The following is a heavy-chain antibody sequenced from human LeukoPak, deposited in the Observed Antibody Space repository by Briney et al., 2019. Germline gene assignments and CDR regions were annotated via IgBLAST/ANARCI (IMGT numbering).Heavy chain of an antibody. Sequence: SETLSLTCTVSGGSISGGGFYWSWIRQPPGKGLEWIGYIYHSGSTYYNPSLKSRVTISVDRSKNQFSLKLSSVTAADTAVYYCARDGVGGIDYWGQGTLVTVSS. CDR1: GGSISGGGFY. J-gene: IGHJ4*02. V-gene: IGHV4-30-2*01. CDR2: IYHSGST. CDR3: ARDGVGGIDY. D-gene: IGHD3-16*01.